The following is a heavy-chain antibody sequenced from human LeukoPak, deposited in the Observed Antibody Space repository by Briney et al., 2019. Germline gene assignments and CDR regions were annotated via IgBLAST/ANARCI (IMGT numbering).Heavy chain of an antibody. Sequence: SETLSLTCTVSGGSISSSSYYWSWIRQPPGKGLEWIGYIYYNGDTKYNPSLKSRVTISVGTSKDQFSLRLRSVTAADTAVYYCARVVNDYAIRYFDLWGRGTLVPVSS. J-gene: IGHJ2*01. CDR2: IYYNGDT. CDR1: GGSISSSSYY. D-gene: IGHD4-17*01. V-gene: IGHV4-61*01. CDR3: ARVVNDYAIRYFDL.